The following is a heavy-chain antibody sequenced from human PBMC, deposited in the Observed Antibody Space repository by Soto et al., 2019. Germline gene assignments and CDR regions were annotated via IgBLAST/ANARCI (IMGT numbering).Heavy chain of an antibody. Sequence: SQSLSLTCAISGDSVSSSCAAWNWFRQSPSRGLEWLGRTYYRSKWFSDYALSVKSRLTINPDTSKNQFSLKLTSVTAADTAVYYCARGRFLEWLLSGWFDPWGQGTLVTVSS. CDR2: TYYRSKWFS. V-gene: IGHV6-1*01. D-gene: IGHD3-3*01. J-gene: IGHJ5*02. CDR1: GDSVSSSCAA. CDR3: ARGRFLEWLLSGWFDP.